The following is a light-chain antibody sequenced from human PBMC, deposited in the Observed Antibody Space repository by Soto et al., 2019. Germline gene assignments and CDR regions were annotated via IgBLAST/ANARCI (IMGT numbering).Light chain of an antibody. CDR2: AAS. V-gene: IGKV1-39*01. Sequence: IQMTQFPASLSASLGARASIICRASQSISRYLNWYQQKPGKAPKLLIYAASSLQSGVPSRFSGNGSGTDFSLTISSLQHEDFANYYCQQSYSTLALTFGGGTKVDIK. J-gene: IGKJ4*01. CDR1: QSISRY. CDR3: QQSYSTLALT.